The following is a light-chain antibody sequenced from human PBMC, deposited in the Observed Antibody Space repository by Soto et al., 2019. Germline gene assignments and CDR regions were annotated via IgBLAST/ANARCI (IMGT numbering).Light chain of an antibody. CDR1: QGIRND. CDR3: QQYDYLVT. J-gene: IGKJ5*01. V-gene: IGKV1-33*01. CDR2: AAS. Sequence: IQMTQSPSSLPASFGDRVTITCRASQGIRNDLGWYQQKPGKAPKVLIYAASNLETGVPPKLSGSGSGTAFSFTISSLQPEDLATYYCQQYDYLVTFGQGTRLEIK.